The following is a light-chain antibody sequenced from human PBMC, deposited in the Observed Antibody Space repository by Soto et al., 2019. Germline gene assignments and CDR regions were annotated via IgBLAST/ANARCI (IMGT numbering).Light chain of an antibody. J-gene: IGKJ5*01. V-gene: IGKV3-15*01. CDR3: QQYGSSST. CDR1: QSVSNN. CDR2: CSS. Sequence: IVMTQSPSTLSVSPGERVTLSCRASQSVSNNLVWYQQKPGQAPRLLMYCSSIRATGIPARFSGSGSGTDFTLTISRLEPEDFAVYYCQQYGSSSTFGQGTRLEIK.